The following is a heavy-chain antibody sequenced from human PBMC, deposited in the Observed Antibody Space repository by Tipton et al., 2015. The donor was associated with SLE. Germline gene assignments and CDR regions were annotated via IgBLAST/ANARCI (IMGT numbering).Heavy chain of an antibody. D-gene: IGHD1-26*01. J-gene: IGHJ4*02. Sequence: TLSLTCAVYGESFSGYFWTWIRQPPGKGVEWIGEINHSGSTNYNSSLKSRVTISVDTSKNQFSLRLNSVTAADTAVYYCARRGGSYPFDCWGQGTLVTVSS. CDR3: ARRGGSYPFDC. V-gene: IGHV4-34*01. CDR1: GESFSGYF. CDR2: INHSGST.